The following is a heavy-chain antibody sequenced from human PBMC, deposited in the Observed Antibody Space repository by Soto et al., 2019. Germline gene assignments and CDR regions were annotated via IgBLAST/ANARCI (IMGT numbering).Heavy chain of an antibody. V-gene: IGHV3-23*01. D-gene: IGHD3-3*01. CDR3: ARGQATTIFGVGGGYYYMDV. Sequence: PGGSLRLSWAASGFTFSSYAMSWVRQAPGKGLEWVSAISGSGGSTYYADSVKGRFTISRDNSKNTLYLQMSSLRSEDTAVYYCARGQATTIFGVGGGYYYMDVWGKGTTVTVSS. CDR2: ISGSGGST. CDR1: GFTFSSYA. J-gene: IGHJ6*03.